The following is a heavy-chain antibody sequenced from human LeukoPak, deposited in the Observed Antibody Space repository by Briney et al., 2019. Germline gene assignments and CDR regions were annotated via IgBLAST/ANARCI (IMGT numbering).Heavy chain of an antibody. D-gene: IGHD3-3*01. CDR1: GYTFTSYG. CDR2: ISAYNGNT. J-gene: IGHJ6*02. Sequence: GASVKVSCKASGYTFTSYGISWVRQAPGQGLEWMGWISAYNGNTNYAQKFQGWVTMTRDTSISTAYMELSRLRSDDTAVYYCARVDDFSGMDVWGQGTTVTVSS. CDR3: ARVDDFSGMDV. V-gene: IGHV1-18*01.